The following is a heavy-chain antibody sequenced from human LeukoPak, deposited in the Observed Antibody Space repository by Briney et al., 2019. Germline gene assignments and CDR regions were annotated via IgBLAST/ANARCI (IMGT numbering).Heavy chain of an antibody. CDR1: GGSFSGYY. Sequence: SETLSLTCAVYGGSFSGYYWTWIRQPPGKGLGWIGESTHSGSTNYNPSLKSRVTISVDTSKNQFSLKLTSVTAADTAVYHCARGRTGAAALDFWGPGTLVTVSS. CDR2: STHSGST. D-gene: IGHD2-2*01. CDR3: ARGRTGAAALDF. V-gene: IGHV4-34*01. J-gene: IGHJ4*02.